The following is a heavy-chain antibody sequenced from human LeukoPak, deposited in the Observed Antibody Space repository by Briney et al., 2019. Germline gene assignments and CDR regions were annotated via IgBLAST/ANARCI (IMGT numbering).Heavy chain of an antibody. D-gene: IGHD2-2*01. Sequence: SETLPLTCTVSGGSISGSSYYWGWIRQPPGKRLEWIGSIYYSGSTYYKPSLKSRVTISVDTSKNQFSLKLSSVTAADTAVYYCARPPGFSTSFWDWGQGTLVTVSS. CDR1: GGSISGSSYY. V-gene: IGHV4-39*01. CDR3: ARPPGFSTSFWD. CDR2: IYYSGST. J-gene: IGHJ4*02.